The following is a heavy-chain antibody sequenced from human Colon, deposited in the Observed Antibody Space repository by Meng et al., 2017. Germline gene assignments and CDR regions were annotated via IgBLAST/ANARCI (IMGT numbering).Heavy chain of an antibody. Sequence: GQVQEAGPVLVGPSETLSLTCSASGGSLRRYSWSWLRQSPGKGLEWIGYIYYNGNTNYNPSLKSRVTISVDTSKNQFSLKVSSVTAADTAVYYCARDSGYDKNWFDPWGQGTLVTVSS. CDR3: ARDSGYDKNWFDP. D-gene: IGHD5-12*01. CDR2: IYYNGNT. CDR1: GGSLRRYS. V-gene: IGHV4-59*01. J-gene: IGHJ5*02.